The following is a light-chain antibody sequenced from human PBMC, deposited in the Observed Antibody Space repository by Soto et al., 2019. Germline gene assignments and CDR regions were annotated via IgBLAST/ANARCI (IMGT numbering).Light chain of an antibody. CDR1: QSVSSD. Sequence: VVTQSPATLSVFPGETATLSCRASQSVSSDLAWYQQRPGHAPRLLIYGASTRATGIPARFRGSGSGTEFRLTISSLQSEDFATYYCQQYNTWHPKMAFGRGTKVDIK. CDR3: QQYNTWHPKMA. CDR2: GAS. V-gene: IGKV3-15*01. J-gene: IGKJ1*01.